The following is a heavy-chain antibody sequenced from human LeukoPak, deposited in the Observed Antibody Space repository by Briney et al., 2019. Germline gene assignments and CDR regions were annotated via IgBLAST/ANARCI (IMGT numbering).Heavy chain of an antibody. CDR3: AKVSSAAGRLYYFDY. CDR1: GFTFDDYA. D-gene: IGHD6-13*01. CDR2: ISWDGGST. J-gene: IGHJ4*02. V-gene: IGHV3-43D*03. Sequence: GGSLRLSCAASGFTFDDYAMHWVRQAPGKGLEWVSLISWDGGSTYYADSVKGRFTISRDNSKNSLYLQMNSLRAEDTALYYCAKVSSAAGRLYYFDYWGQGTLVTVSS.